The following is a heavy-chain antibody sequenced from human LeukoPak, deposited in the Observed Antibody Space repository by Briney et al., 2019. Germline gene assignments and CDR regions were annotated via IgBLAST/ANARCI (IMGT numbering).Heavy chain of an antibody. CDR2: IRWKSGSI. D-gene: IGHD3-22*01. CDR1: GFTFDDYG. Sequence: GGSLRLSCVASGFTFDDYGINWVRQAPGKGLEWVSGIRWKSGSIAYADSVKGRFTISRDNAKNSLYLQMNSLRAEDTAVYYCAKKGYYDGGGYYMYYFDHWGQGTLVTVSS. V-gene: IGHV3-9*01. CDR3: AKKGYYDGGGYYMYYFDH. J-gene: IGHJ4*02.